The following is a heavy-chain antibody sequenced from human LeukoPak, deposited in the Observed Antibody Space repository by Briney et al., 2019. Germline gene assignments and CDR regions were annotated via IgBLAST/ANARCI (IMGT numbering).Heavy chain of an antibody. V-gene: IGHV3-21*01. J-gene: IGHJ5*02. CDR2: ISSSSSYI. Sequence: GGSLRLSCAASGFTFSSYSMNWVRQAPGKGLEWVSSISSSSSYIYYADSVKGRFTISRDNAKNSLYLQMNSLRAEDTAVYYCARDRSNIAAADGWFDPWGQGTLVTVSS. CDR1: GFTFSSYS. CDR3: ARDRSNIAAADGWFDP. D-gene: IGHD6-13*01.